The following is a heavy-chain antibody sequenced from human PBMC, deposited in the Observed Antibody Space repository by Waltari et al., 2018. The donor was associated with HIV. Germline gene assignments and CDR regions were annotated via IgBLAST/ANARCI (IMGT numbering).Heavy chain of an antibody. D-gene: IGHD3-10*01. CDR3: ASGMRITMVRGVSSLLMDV. J-gene: IGHJ6*02. CDR2: INPSGGST. CDR1: GYTFTSYY. V-gene: IGHV1-46*01. Sequence: QVQLVQSGAEVKKPGASVKVSCKASGYTFTSYYMHWVRQAPGQGLEWMGIINPSGGSTSDAQKFQGRGTMTRDTSTSTVYMELSSLRSEDTAVYYCASGMRITMVRGVSSLLMDVWGQGTTVTVSS.